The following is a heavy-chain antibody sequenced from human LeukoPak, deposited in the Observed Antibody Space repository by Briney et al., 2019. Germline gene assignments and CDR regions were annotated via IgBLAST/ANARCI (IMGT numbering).Heavy chain of an antibody. V-gene: IGHV3-21*01. J-gene: IGHJ4*02. CDR1: GFTFSSYS. CDR2: ISSSRSYI. Sequence: GVSLRLSCAAWGFTFSSYSMKWVPQSRGKAREGVSSISSSRSYIYYADSVKVRFTISRDNATKSLYMQMNSTRDEDTAVYYCARDDPQGYYFDYWGQGTLVTVSS. CDR3: ARDDPQGYYFDY.